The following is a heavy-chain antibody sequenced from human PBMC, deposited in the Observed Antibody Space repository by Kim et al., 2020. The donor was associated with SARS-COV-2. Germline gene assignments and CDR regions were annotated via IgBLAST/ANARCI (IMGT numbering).Heavy chain of an antibody. Sequence: ASVKVSCKASGYTFTSYGVSWVRQAPGQGLEWMGWISTDNGKTKYEQKHQGRVTMTTDTSTSTAYMELRSLRSDDTAVYYCARDQDYYDRSGYYDYWGQGTLVTVSS. J-gene: IGHJ4*02. D-gene: IGHD3-22*01. CDR2: ISTDNGKT. CDR1: GYTFTSYG. V-gene: IGHV1-18*01. CDR3: ARDQDYYDRSGYYDY.